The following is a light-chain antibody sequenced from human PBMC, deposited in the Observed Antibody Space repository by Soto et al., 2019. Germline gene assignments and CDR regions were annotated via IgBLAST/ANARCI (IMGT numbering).Light chain of an antibody. CDR1: QPISSHNY. Sequence: EIVLTQSPGTLSLSPGERATLSCRASQPISSHNYLAWYQQKPGQGPRVLIYGASRRATGIPDRFSGSGSGTDFTLTISSLETEDFAVYYCQQYDNSPLTFGGGTKVEIK. J-gene: IGKJ4*01. CDR2: GAS. CDR3: QQYDNSPLT. V-gene: IGKV3-20*01.